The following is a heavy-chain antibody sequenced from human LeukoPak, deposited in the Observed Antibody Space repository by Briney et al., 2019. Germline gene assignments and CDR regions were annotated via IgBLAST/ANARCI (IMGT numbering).Heavy chain of an antibody. V-gene: IGHV4-4*07. D-gene: IGHD1-14*01. CDR2: IYTSGST. Sequence: WETLSLTCTVSGGSISSYYWSWIRQPAGKGLEWIGRIYTSGSTNYNRSLKSRVTMSVDTSKNQFSLKLSSVTAADTAVYYCARSTYHTYYFDYWGQGTLVTVSS. J-gene: IGHJ4*02. CDR1: GGSISSYY. CDR3: ARSTYHTYYFDY.